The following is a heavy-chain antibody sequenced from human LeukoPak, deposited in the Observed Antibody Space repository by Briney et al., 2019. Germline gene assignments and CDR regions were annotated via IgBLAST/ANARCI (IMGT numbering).Heavy chain of an antibody. CDR3: ARGPDYGDYPGLDY. D-gene: IGHD4-17*01. CDR2: INTDGSST. V-gene: IGHV3-74*01. Sequence: GGSLRLSCAASGFTFSSYWMHWVRQAPGKGLVWVSRINTDGSSTGYADSVKGRFTISRDNAKNTLYLQMNSLRAEDTAVYYCARGPDYGDYPGLDYWGQGTLVTVSS. J-gene: IGHJ4*02. CDR1: GFTFSSYW.